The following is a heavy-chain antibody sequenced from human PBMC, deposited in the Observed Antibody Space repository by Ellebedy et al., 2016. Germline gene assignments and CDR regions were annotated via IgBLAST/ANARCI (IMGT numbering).Heavy chain of an antibody. CDR2: ITGDGRDT. CDR3: AREEYSYGIGAFDI. CDR1: GFSFSNYQ. V-gene: IGHV3-64*02. D-gene: IGHD5-18*01. J-gene: IGHJ3*02. Sequence: GESLKISCVASGFSFSNYQIHWVRQSPGKGLEYVSAITGDGRDTYYVDSVKGRFIMSRDNSKNTLYLQMGSLRAEDMAVYYCAREEYSYGIGAFDIWGQGTMVTVSS.